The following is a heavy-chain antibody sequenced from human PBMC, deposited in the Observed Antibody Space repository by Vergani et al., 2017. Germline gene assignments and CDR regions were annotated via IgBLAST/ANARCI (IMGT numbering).Heavy chain of an antibody. J-gene: IGHJ4*02. D-gene: IGHD2-21*02. CDR1: GFTFSSYA. CDR2: ISGSGGST. CDR3: AKDRSVVVTAIPDY. V-gene: IGHV3-23*01. Sequence: EVQLLESGGGLVQPGGSPRLSCAASGFTFSSYAMSWVRQAPGKGLEWVSAISGSGGSTYYADSVKGRFTISRDNSKNTLYLQMNSLRAEDTAVYYCAKDRSVVVTAIPDYWGQGTLVTVSS.